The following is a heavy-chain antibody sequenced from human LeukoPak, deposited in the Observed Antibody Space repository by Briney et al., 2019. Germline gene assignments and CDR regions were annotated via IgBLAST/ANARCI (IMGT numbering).Heavy chain of an antibody. V-gene: IGHV4-34*01. CDR3: AREPPPVTTQGCAFDI. CDR1: GGSFSGYY. D-gene: IGHD4-17*01. CDR2: INHSGST. Sequence: SETLSLTCAVYGGSFSGYYWSWIRQPPGKGLEWIGEINHSGSTNYNPSLKSRVTISVDTSKNQFSLKLSSVTAADTAVYYCAREPPPVTTQGCAFDIWGQGTMVTVSS. J-gene: IGHJ3*02.